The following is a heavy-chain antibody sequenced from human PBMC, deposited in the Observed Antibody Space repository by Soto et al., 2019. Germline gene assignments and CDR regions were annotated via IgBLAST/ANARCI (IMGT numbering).Heavy chain of an antibody. CDR3: ARERQYPRNWFDP. J-gene: IGHJ5*02. Sequence: GESLKISCKGSGYSFTSYWTGWVRQMPGKGLEWMGIIYPGDSDTRYSPSFQGQVTISADKSISTAYLQWSSLKASDTAMYYCARERQYPRNWFDPWGQGTLVTVSS. CDR1: GYSFTSYW. D-gene: IGHD1-1*01. CDR2: IYPGDSDT. V-gene: IGHV5-51*01.